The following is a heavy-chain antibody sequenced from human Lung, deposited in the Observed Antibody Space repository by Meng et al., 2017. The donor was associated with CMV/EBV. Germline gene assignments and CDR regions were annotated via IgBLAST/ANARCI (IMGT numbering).Heavy chain of an antibody. J-gene: IGHJ6*02. CDR1: VGTFSRYA. CDR3: ASDRGGWQHQLVRDYYGMDV. V-gene: IGHV1-69*10. Sequence: SVXVSRQASVGTFSRYAIGGVRQAPGQGLGWMGGIIPILGIANYAQKFQGRVTNTADKSTSTAYMELSSLRSEDTAVYYCASDRGGWQHQLVRDYYGMDVWGQGNXVTGSS. D-gene: IGHD6-13*01. CDR2: IIPILGIA.